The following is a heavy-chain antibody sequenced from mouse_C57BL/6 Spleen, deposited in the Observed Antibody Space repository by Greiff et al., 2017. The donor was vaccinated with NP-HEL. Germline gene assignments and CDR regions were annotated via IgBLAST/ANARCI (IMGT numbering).Heavy chain of an antibody. CDR2: IYPSDSET. CDR1: GYTFTSYW. D-gene: IGHD2-12*01. J-gene: IGHJ1*03. CDR3: ARPAYYKDFDV. Sequence: QVQLKQPGAELVRPGSSVKLSCKASGYTFTSYWMDWVKQRPGQGLEWIGNIYPSDSETHYNQKFKDKATLTVDKSSSTAYMQLSSLTSEDSAVYYCARPAYYKDFDVWGTGTTVTVSS. V-gene: IGHV1-61*01.